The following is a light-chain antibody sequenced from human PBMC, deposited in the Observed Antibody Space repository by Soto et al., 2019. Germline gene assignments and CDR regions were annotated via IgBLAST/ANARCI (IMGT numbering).Light chain of an antibody. CDR2: AAS. CDR3: QQANSFPLT. CDR1: RDISSW. J-gene: IGKJ4*01. V-gene: IGKV1-12*01. Sequence: DIQMTQSPSSVSASVGDRVTITCRASRDISSWLAWYQQKPGKAPNLLIFAASSLQSGVPSRFSGSGSGTDFTLTISSLQPEDFATYYCQQANSFPLTFGGGTKVDIK.